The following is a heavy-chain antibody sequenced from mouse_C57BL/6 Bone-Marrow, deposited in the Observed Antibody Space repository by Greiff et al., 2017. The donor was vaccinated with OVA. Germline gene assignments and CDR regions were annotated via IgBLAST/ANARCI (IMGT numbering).Heavy chain of an antibody. V-gene: IGHV5-4*03. J-gene: IGHJ4*01. CDR3: ANSNFYAMDY. D-gene: IGHD2-5*01. CDR2: ISDGGSYT. CDR1: GFTFSSYA. Sequence: EVMLVESGGGLVKPGGSLKLSCAASGFTFSSYAMSWVRQTPEKRLEWVATISDGGSYTYYPDNVKGRFTISRDNAKNNLYLQMSHLKSEDTAMYYCANSNFYAMDYWGQGTSVTVSS.